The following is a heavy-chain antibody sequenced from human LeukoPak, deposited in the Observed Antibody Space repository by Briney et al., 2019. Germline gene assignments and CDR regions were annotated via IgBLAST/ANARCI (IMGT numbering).Heavy chain of an antibody. Sequence: PGGSLRLSCAASGFTFSSYEMNWVRQAPGKGLEWVSYIGSSGNTIYYADSVKGRFTISRDNAKNSLYLQMNSLRAEDTAVYYCARVGISRGYFYDYWGQGTLVTVSS. CDR2: IGSSGNTI. J-gene: IGHJ4*02. D-gene: IGHD3-22*01. CDR3: ARVGISRGYFYDY. V-gene: IGHV3-48*03. CDR1: GFTFSSYE.